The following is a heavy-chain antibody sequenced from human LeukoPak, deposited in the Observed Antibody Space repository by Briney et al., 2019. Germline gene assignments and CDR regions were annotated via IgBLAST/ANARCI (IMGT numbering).Heavy chain of an antibody. Sequence: SETLSLTCTVSGGSISSHYWSWIRQPPGKGLEWLGYIYYSGSTNYNPSLKSRVTISVDTSKNQFSLKLSSVTAADTAVYYCARVQLDYDFWSGYRKGWFDPWGQGTLVTVSS. CDR3: ARVQLDYDFWSGYRKGWFDP. CDR1: GGSISSHY. CDR2: IYYSGST. V-gene: IGHV4-59*11. J-gene: IGHJ5*02. D-gene: IGHD3-3*01.